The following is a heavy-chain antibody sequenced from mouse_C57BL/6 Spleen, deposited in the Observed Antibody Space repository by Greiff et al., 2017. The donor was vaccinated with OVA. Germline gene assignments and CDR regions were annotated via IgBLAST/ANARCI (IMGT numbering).Heavy chain of an antibody. D-gene: IGHD1-1*01. V-gene: IGHV5-4*03. CDR3: ARGSDYYGSSYWYFDV. J-gene: IGHJ1*03. CDR1: GFTFSSYA. Sequence: EVMLVESGGGLVKPGGSLKLSCAASGFTFSSYAMSWVRQTPEKRLEWVATISDGGSYTYYPDNVKGRFTISRDNAKNNLYLQMSHLKSEDTAMYYCARGSDYYGSSYWYFDVWGTGTTVTVSS. CDR2: ISDGGSYT.